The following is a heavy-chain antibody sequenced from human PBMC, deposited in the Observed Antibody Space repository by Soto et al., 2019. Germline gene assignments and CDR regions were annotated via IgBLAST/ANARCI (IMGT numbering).Heavy chain of an antibody. D-gene: IGHD3-10*01. V-gene: IGHV3-30*18. CDR3: AKRGTMVSFYYGMDV. Sequence: GGSLRLSCAASGFTFSSYGMHWVRQAPGKGLEWVAVISYDGSNKYYADSVKGRFTISRDNSKNTLYLQMNSLRAEDTAVYYCAKRGTMVSFYYGMDVWGQGTTVTVSS. CDR1: GFTFSSYG. CDR2: ISYDGSNK. J-gene: IGHJ6*02.